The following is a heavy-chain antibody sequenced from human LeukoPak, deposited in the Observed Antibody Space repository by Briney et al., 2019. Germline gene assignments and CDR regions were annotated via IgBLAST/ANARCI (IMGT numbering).Heavy chain of an antibody. CDR3: ARGPRGYSYGPPDY. D-gene: IGHD5-18*01. J-gene: IGHJ4*02. CDR1: GGSISSYY. V-gene: IGHV4-59*01. Sequence: SETLSLTCTVSGGSISSYYWSWIRQPPGKGLEWIGYIYYSGSTNYNPSLKSRVTISVDTSKNQFSLKLSSVTAADTAVYYCARGPRGYSYGPPDYWGQGTLVSVSS. CDR2: IYYSGST.